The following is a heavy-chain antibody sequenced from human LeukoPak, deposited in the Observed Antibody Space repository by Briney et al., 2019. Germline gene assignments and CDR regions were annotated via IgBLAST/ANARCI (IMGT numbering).Heavy chain of an antibody. Sequence: GGSLRLSCAASGFTVSSNYMSWVRQAPGKGLEWVSVIYSGGSTYYADSVKGRFTISRDNSKNTLYLQMNSLRAEDTAVYYCARSPYFYDSGDYCVDYWGQGTLVTVSS. CDR3: ARSPYFYDSGDYCVDY. CDR1: GFTVSSNY. CDR2: IYSGGST. V-gene: IGHV3-66*01. J-gene: IGHJ4*02. D-gene: IGHD3-22*01.